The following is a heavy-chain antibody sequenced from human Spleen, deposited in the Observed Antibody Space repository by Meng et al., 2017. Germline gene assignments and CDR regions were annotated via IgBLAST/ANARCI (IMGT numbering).Heavy chain of an antibody. D-gene: IGHD3-10*01. CDR3: ARDILLWFGEKSSMDV. CDR1: GFTFSSYE. CDR2: ISSSGSTI. V-gene: IGHV3-48*03. J-gene: IGHJ6*02. Sequence: GGSLRLSCAASGFTFSSYEMNWVRQAPGKGLEWVSYISSSGSTIYYADSVKGRFTISRDNAKNSLYLQMNSLRAEDTAVYYCARDILLWFGEKSSMDVWGQGTTVTVSS.